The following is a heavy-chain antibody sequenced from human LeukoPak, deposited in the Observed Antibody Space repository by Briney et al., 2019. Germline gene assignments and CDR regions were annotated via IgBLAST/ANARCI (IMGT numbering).Heavy chain of an antibody. CDR2: IYHSGST. CDR3: ASQPYSGSYWGFDP. D-gene: IGHD1-26*01. CDR1: GGSISSSNW. Sequence: SETLSLTCAVSGGSISSSNWWSWVRQPPGKGLEWIGEIYHSGSTNYNPSLKSRVTISVDKSKNQFSLKLSSVTAADTAVYYCASQPYSGSYWGFDPWGQGTLVTVSS. V-gene: IGHV4-4*02. J-gene: IGHJ5*02.